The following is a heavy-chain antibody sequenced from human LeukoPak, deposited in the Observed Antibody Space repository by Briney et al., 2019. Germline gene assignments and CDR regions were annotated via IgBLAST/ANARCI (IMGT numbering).Heavy chain of an antibody. CDR1: GFTVSSNY. CDR3: AKDTAGIGLLGPFDY. Sequence: PGGSLRLSCAASGFTVSSNYMSWVRQAPGKGLEWVSVIYSGGSTYYADSVKGRFTISRDNSKNTLYLQMNSLRAEDTAVYYCAKDTAGIGLLGPFDYWGQGTLVTVSS. D-gene: IGHD1-26*01. J-gene: IGHJ4*02. V-gene: IGHV3-66*01. CDR2: IYSGGST.